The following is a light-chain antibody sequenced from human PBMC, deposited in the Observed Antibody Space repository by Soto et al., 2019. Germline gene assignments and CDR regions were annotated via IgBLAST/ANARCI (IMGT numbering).Light chain of an antibody. J-gene: IGLJ7*01. Sequence: QAVVTQPPSASGTPGQRVTISCSGSSSNIGSNYVYWYQQLPGTAPKLLIYSNNQRPSGVPDRFSGSKSGTSASLAISGLRSEDEADYYCCSYVGATTYVFGSGTQLTVL. CDR2: SNN. CDR1: SSNIGSNY. CDR3: CSYVGATTYV. V-gene: IGLV1-47*02.